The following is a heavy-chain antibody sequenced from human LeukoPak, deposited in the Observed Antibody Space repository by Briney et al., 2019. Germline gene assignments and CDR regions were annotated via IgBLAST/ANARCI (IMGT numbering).Heavy chain of an antibody. CDR1: GYSLSRYG. J-gene: IGHJ4*02. CDR2: ISTYNGNT. D-gene: IGHD1-26*01. CDR3: ARDTDDAYGGATADY. V-gene: IGHV1-18*01. Sequence: ASVKVSCKASGYSLSRYGTSWVRQAPGQGLEWMGWISTYNGNTNYAQKFQGRPTMTTDTATKTAYMELRSLRSDDTAVYYCARDTDDAYGGATADYWGQGTLVSVSS.